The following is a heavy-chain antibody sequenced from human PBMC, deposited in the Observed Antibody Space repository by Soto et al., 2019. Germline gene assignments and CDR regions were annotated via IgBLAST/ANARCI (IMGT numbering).Heavy chain of an antibody. CDR3: AKFFVETGGSSGWPWTFHY. CDR1: GFTFSSYA. J-gene: IGHJ4*02. CDR2: ISGSGGTT. Sequence: EVQLLESGGGWVQPGRSLRLSCAASGFTFSSYAMSWVRQAPGKGLEWVSAISGSGGTTYYPASVKGRFTISRDNSKNTLFLQMNSLRAEDTAVYYCAKFFVETGGSSGWPWTFHYWGQGTLVTVSS. V-gene: IGHV3-23*01. D-gene: IGHD6-25*01.